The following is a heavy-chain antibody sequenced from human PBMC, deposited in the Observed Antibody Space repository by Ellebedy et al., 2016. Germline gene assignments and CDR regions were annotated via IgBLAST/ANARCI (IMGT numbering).Heavy chain of an antibody. CDR1: GGSINGYY. CDR3: AKRAYGSGSFHV. J-gene: IGHJ3*01. CDR2: IYYSGRT. Sequence: GSLRLSCSVSGGSINGYYLSWLRQPPGKGLEWIGYIYYSGRTNYNPSLKSRVTFSVDTSMNQFSLKLSSVIAADTAVYYCAKRAYGSGSFHVWGQGTVVTVSS. D-gene: IGHD3-10*01. V-gene: IGHV4-59*01.